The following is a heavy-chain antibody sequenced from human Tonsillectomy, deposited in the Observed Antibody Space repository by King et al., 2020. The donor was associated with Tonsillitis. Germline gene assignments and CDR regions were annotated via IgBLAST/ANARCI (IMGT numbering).Heavy chain of an antibody. Sequence: QLQESGPGLVKPSETLSLTCTVSGGSISSNTYYWGWIRQPPGKGLEWIGSIYYSGSTYYNPSLKSRVTISVDTSKNQFSLKLSSVTAADTAVYYCARSYYDYLWGSYRPDFDYWGQGTLVTVSS. CDR1: GGSISSNTYY. CDR2: IYYSGST. V-gene: IGHV4-39*01. D-gene: IGHD3-16*02. CDR3: ARSYYDYLWGSYRPDFDY. J-gene: IGHJ4*02.